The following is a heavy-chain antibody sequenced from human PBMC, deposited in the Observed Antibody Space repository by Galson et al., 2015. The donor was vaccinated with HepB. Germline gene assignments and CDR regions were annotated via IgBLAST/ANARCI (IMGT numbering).Heavy chain of an antibody. CDR3: ARDQLELLVYYYYYGMDV. J-gene: IGHJ6*02. V-gene: IGHV1-3*01. Sequence: SVKVSCKASGYTFTSYAMHWVRQAPGQRLEWMGWINAGNGNTKYSQKFQGRVTITRDTSASTAYMELSSLRSEDTAVYYCARDQLELLVYYYYYGMDVWGQGTTVTVSS. D-gene: IGHD1-7*01. CDR1: GYTFTSYA. CDR2: INAGNGNT.